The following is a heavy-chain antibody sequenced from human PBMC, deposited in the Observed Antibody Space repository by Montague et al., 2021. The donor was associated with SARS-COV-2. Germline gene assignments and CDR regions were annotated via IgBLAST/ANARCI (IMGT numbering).Heavy chain of an antibody. CDR2: ISSSGATI. J-gene: IGHJ4*02. CDR1: GFDFFNLD. D-gene: IGHD2-8*01. V-gene: IGHV3-48*03. Sequence: SLRLSCAASGFDFFNLDKAWVRQAPGRGLEWISDISSSGATILYADSLKGRFTISRDNIQKSLYLQMNSLRAKDTAVYYCATNKYCTLHDCLHGRHYFDHWGQGTLVTVSS. CDR3: ATNKYCTLHDCLHGRHYFDH.